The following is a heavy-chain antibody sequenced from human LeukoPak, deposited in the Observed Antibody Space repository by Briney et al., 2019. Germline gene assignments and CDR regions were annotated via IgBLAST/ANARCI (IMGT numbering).Heavy chain of an antibody. D-gene: IGHD6-13*01. Sequence: PGGSLRLSCAAFGFTFSDYYMSWIRQAPGKGLEWVSYISSSGSTIYYADSVKGRFTISRDNAKNSLYLQMNSLRAEDTAVYYCARVSVAAAAPGDYWGQGTLVTVSS. CDR2: ISSSGSTI. CDR3: ARVSVAAAAPGDY. V-gene: IGHV3-11*01. CDR1: GFTFSDYY. J-gene: IGHJ4*02.